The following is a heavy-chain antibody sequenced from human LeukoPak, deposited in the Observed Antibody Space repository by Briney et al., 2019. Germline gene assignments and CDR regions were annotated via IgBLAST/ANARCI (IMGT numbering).Heavy chain of an antibody. V-gene: IGHV4-59*08. D-gene: IGHD3-10*01. CDR2: IYYSGST. CDR1: GGSISSYY. CDR3: ARRPYGITMVRGVATYYYYGMDV. Sequence: SSETLPLTCTVSGGSISSYYWSWIRQPPGKGLEWIGYIYYSGSTNYNPSLKSRVTISVDTSKNQFSLKLSSVTAADTAVYYCARRPYGITMVRGVATYYYYGMDVWGQGTTVTVSS. J-gene: IGHJ6*02.